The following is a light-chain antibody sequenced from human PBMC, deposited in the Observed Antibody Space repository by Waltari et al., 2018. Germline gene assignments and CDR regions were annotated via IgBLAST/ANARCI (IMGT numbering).Light chain of an antibody. V-gene: IGKV1-39*01. CDR3: QQSYGTPYT. CDR2: GAS. J-gene: IGKJ2*01. CDR1: QSIGIS. Sequence: DIQMTQSPSSLSASVGDRVTITCRASQSIGISLNWYQQKPGKAPNLLIYGASTLQSGVPSRFTGSGSGTDFTLTISSLQPEDFATFYCQQSYGTPYTFGQGTQLEIK.